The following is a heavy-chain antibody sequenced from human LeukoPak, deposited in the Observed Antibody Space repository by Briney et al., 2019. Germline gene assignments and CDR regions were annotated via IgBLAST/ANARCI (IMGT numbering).Heavy chain of an antibody. CDR3: ARDEGGYSYGFNWFDP. D-gene: IGHD5-18*01. CDR2: INHSGST. J-gene: IGHJ5*02. CDR1: GGSFSGYY. V-gene: IGHV4-34*01. Sequence: SETLSLTCAVYGGSFSGYYWSWIRQPPGKGLEWIGEINHSGSTNYNPSLKSRVTISVDTAKNQFSLKLSSVTAADTAVYYCARDEGGYSYGFNWFDPWGQGTLVTVSS.